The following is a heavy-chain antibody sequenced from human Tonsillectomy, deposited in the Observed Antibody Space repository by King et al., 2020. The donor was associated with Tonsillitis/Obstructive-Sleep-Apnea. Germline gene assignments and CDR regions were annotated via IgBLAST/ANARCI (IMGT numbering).Heavy chain of an antibody. J-gene: IGHJ6*02. CDR3: ATPAKPYYNYGMDV. Sequence: VQLVESGGGLVQPGGSLRLSCAASGFTFSGYWMTWVRQAPGKGLEWVANIKHDGSETYYVDSLKGRFTISRDNAKNSLYLQMNSLRAEDTAVYYCATPAKPYYNYGMDVWGQGTTVTVSS. CDR1: GFTFSGYW. CDR2: IKHDGSET. V-gene: IGHV3-7*03.